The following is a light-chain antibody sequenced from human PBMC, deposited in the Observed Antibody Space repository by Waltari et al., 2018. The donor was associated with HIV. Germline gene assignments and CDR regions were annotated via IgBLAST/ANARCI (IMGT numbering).Light chain of an antibody. CDR3: AAWDDSLNGWV. V-gene: IGLV1-44*01. Sequence: QSVLTQPPSVSGTPGQRVTISCSGSRSNIGRNTVNWYQQVPGMAPKFLISGTDGRPAGVPDRFSDAKSGTSTSLAVRGLQSDDEANYYCAAWDDSLNGWVFGGGTMLTVL. CDR1: RSNIGRNT. J-gene: IGLJ3*02. CDR2: GTD.